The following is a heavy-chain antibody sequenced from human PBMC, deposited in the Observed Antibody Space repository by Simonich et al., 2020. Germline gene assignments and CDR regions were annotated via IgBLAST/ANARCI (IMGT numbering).Heavy chain of an antibody. Sequence: GGGLVQPGGSLRLSCAASGFPFSSYAMSWVRQAPGMGLEWVSAICGSGGITYYAESVKGRFTISRDNSKNTLYLQMNSLRAEDTAVYYCAKDLGERITMIVVVIDAFDIWGQGTMVTVSS. CDR3: AKDLGERITMIVVVIDAFDI. CDR1: GFPFSSYA. D-gene: IGHD3-22*01. V-gene: IGHV3-23*01. J-gene: IGHJ3*02. CDR2: ICGSGGIT.